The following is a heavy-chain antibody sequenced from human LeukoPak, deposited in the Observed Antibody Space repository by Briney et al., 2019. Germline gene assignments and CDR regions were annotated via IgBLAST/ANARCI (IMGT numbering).Heavy chain of an antibody. V-gene: IGHV4-39*01. CDR3: ARGVTTYSSFDY. D-gene: IGHD4-11*01. Sequence: SETLSLTCTVSGGSISSSSYYWGWIRQPPGKGLEWIGSIYYSGSTYYNPSLKSRVTISVDTSKNQFSLKLSSVTAADTAVYYCARGVTTYSSFDYWGQGTLVTVSS. J-gene: IGHJ4*02. CDR2: IYYSGST. CDR1: GGSISSSSYY.